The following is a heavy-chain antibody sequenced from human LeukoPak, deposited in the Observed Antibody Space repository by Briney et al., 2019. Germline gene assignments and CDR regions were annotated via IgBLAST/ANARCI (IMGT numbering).Heavy chain of an antibody. CDR3: ARDLRRDYGSGSYYKGYYYYYMDV. J-gene: IGHJ6*03. CDR2: IYTSGST. CDR1: GGSISSGSYY. Sequence: SETLSLTCTVSGGSISSGSYYWSWIRQPAGKGLEWIGRIYTSGSTNYSPSLKSRVTISVDTSKNQFSLELSSVTAADTAVYYCARDLRRDYGSGSYYKGYYYYYMDVWGEGTTVTVSS. D-gene: IGHD3-10*01. V-gene: IGHV4-61*02.